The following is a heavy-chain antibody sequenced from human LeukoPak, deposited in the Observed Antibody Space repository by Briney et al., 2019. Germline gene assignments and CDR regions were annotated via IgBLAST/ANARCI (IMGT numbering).Heavy chain of an antibody. CDR1: GGSISSSSYY. D-gene: IGHD2-15*01. CDR2: IYYSGST. CDR3: ARRGGVSGLQWFDP. Sequence: SETLSLTCTVSGGSISSSSYYWGWIRQPPGKGLEWIGSIYYSGSTYYNPSLKSRVTISVDTSKNQFSLKLSSVTAADTAVYYCARRGGVSGLQWFDPWGQGTLVTVSS. J-gene: IGHJ5*02. V-gene: IGHV4-39*07.